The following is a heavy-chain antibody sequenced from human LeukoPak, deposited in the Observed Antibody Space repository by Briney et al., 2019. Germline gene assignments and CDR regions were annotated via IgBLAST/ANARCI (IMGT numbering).Heavy chain of an antibody. CDR3: ARGISSNRVDFDY. CDR1: GFTVSSNY. CDR2: IYSGGST. J-gene: IGHJ4*02. D-gene: IGHD3-3*02. V-gene: IGHV3-53*01. Sequence: PGGSLRLSCAASGFTVSSNYMSWVRQAPGKGLEWVSVIYSGGSTYYPDSVKGRFTISRDNSKNTLYLQMNSLRAEDTAVYYCARGISSNRVDFDYWGQGTLVTVSS.